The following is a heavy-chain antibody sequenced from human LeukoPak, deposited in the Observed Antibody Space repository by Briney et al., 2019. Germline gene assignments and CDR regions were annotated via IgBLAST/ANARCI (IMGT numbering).Heavy chain of an antibody. Sequence: GGSLRLSCAASGFTFSSYAMSWVRQAPGKGLEWVSAISGSGGSTYYADSVKGRFTISRDNSKNTLYLQMNSLRAEDTAVYYCASSPCGGDCYDAFDIWGQGTMVTVSS. CDR2: ISGSGGST. V-gene: IGHV3-23*01. J-gene: IGHJ3*02. CDR3: ASSPCGGDCYDAFDI. D-gene: IGHD2-21*02. CDR1: GFTFSSYA.